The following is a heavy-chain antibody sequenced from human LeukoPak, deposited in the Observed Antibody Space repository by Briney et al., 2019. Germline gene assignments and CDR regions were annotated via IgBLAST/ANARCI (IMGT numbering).Heavy chain of an antibody. CDR3: ARAAGFGQYYYYYAMDV. J-gene: IGHJ6*02. V-gene: IGHV3-7*01. Sequence: PGGSLRLSCAASGFTFSSYAMHWVRQAPGKGLEWVANIKQGGSEKYYVDSVKGRFTISRDSAKNSLYLQMNSLRAEDTAVYYCARAAGFGQYYYYYAMDVWGQGTTVTVSS. CDR1: GFTFSSYA. D-gene: IGHD2/OR15-2a*01. CDR2: IKQGGSEK.